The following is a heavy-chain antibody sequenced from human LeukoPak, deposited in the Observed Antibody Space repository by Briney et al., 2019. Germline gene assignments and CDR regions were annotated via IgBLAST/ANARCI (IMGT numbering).Heavy chain of an antibody. Sequence: ASVKVSCKASGYTFTSYGISWVQQAPGQGLEWMGWISAYNGNTNYAQKLQGRVTMTTDTSTSTAYMELRSLRSDDTAVYYCARDPEYYYDSSGYYNWFDPWGQGTLVTVSS. CDR3: ARDPEYYYDSSGYYNWFDP. CDR2: ISAYNGNT. J-gene: IGHJ5*02. CDR1: GYTFTSYG. D-gene: IGHD3-22*01. V-gene: IGHV1-18*01.